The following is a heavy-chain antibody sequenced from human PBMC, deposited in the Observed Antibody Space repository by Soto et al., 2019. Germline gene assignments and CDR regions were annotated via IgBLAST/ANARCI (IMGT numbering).Heavy chain of an antibody. CDR3: ARGFAIDWYTYYFDY. CDR2: ISYSGAT. V-gene: IGHV4-59*08. J-gene: IGHJ4*02. CDR1: GASISGYH. D-gene: IGHD3-9*01. Sequence: QVQLQESGPGLVKPSETLSLTCTVSGASISGYHWSWIRQSPGKGLECLGYISYSGATNYNPSLKSRGTMSIDTSKNQFALQLNSVTAADTAVYYCARGFAIDWYTYYFDYWGQGPLVTVSS.